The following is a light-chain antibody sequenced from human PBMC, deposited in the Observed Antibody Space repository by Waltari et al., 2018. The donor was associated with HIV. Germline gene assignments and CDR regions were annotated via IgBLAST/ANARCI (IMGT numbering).Light chain of an antibody. CDR3: HQYYSYPYT. J-gene: IGKJ2*01. CDR2: AAS. Sequence: AIRMTQPPCSFSAYTGARVNITCRASQGISSYLAWYQQKQGKAPKLLIQAASALHREVPARFIGSGSRTDFTLTISCLQSEDFATDYCHQYYSYPYTLGQGTKLEI. V-gene: IGKV1-8*01. CDR1: QGISSY.